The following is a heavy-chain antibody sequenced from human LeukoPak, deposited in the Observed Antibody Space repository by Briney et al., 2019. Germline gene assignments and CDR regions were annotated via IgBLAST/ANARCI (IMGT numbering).Heavy chain of an antibody. CDR3: ARDRDSRSYYILY. CDR2: INYDGNNK. CDR1: GFSFSSYG. D-gene: IGHD3-10*01. V-gene: IGHV3-30*02. J-gene: IGHJ4*02. Sequence: GESLKISCAASGFSFSSYGIHWVRQAPGKGLEWVAFINYDGNNKYFADSVKGRFTISRDNSKNTVYLEMNSLRDGDTAVYYCARDRDSRSYYILYWGQGTLVTVSS.